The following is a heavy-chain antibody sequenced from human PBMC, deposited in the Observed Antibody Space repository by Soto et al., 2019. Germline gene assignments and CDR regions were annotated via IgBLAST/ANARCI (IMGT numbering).Heavy chain of an antibody. CDR3: ARLLGAGVWHDFDI. D-gene: IGHD1-26*01. J-gene: IGHJ3*02. CDR1: GYSFTSYW. CDR2: IYPGDSDT. Sequence: EVQLVQSGAEVKKPGESLKISCKGSGYSFTSYWIGWVRQMPGKGLEWMGIIYPGDSDTRYSPSFQGQVTTSADKSIITVNLHWSSLKASANAMYYCARLLGAGVWHDFDIWGQGTMVTVSS. V-gene: IGHV5-51*03.